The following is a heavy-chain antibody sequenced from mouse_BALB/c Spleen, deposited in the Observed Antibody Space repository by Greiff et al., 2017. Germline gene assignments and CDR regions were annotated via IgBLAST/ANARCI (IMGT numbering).Heavy chain of an antibody. CDR3: ARERYYGGIDY. J-gene: IGHJ2*01. CDR1: GYSITSGYY. D-gene: IGHD1-1*02. CDR2: ISYDGSN. Sequence: VQLKESGPGLVKPSQSLSLTCSVTGYSITSGYYWNWIRQFPGNKLEWMGYISYDGSNNYNPSLKNRISITRDTSKNQFFLKLNSVTTEDTATYYCARERYYGGIDYWGQGTTLTVSS. V-gene: IGHV3-6*02.